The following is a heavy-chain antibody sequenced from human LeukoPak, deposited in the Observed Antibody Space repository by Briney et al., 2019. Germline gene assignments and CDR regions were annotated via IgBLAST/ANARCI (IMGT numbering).Heavy chain of an antibody. Sequence: GESLRLSCAASGFTFSSYAMSWVRQAPGKGLEWVAGISVSGGSTAYADSVKGRFTISRDNPRNTLHMQMNSLRAEDTALYYCAIMHPYYDGNGYWVQWGQGTLATVSS. CDR2: ISVSGGST. J-gene: IGHJ4*02. CDR1: GFTFSSYA. D-gene: IGHD3-22*01. V-gene: IGHV3-23*01. CDR3: AIMHPYYDGNGYWVQ.